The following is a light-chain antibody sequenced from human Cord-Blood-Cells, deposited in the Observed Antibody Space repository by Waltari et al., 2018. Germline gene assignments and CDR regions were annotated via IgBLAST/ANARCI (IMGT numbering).Light chain of an antibody. CDR1: SSDVGGHNY. CDR2: DVS. J-gene: IGLJ3*02. CDR3: SSYTSSSTWV. V-gene: IGLV2-14*03. Sequence: QSALTQPASVSGSPGQPITISCTGTSSDVGGHNYVSWYQQYPGKDPKLIIYDVSNRPSGVSNRFSVAKSGHTASLTISGLQAEDGADYYCSSYTSSSTWVFGGGTKLTVL.